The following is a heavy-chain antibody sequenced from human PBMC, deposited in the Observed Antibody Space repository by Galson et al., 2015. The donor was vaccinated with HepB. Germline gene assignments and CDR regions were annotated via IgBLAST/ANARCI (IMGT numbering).Heavy chain of an antibody. J-gene: IGHJ6*02. V-gene: IGHV1-2*06. CDR3: ARQTTTTVIYHGMDV. Sequence: SVKVSCKASGYTFTGYYMHWVRQAPGQGLEWMGRINPNSGGTDYAQKFQGRATMTRDTSISTAYMELSSLRSDDTAVYYCARQTTTTVIYHGMDVWGQGTTVTVS. CDR1: GYTFTGYY. D-gene: IGHD4-11*01. CDR2: INPNSGGT.